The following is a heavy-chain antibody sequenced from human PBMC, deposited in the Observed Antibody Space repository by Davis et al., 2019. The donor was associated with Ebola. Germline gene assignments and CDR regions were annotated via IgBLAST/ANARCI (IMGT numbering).Heavy chain of an antibody. V-gene: IGHV3-53*01. CDR3: AKDDYYDSSGYYPLDY. CDR2: IYSGGST. CDR1: GFTVSSNY. Sequence: GGSLRLSCAASGFTVSSNYMSWVRQAPGKGLEWVSVIYSGGSTYYADSVKGRFTISRDNSKNTLYLQMNSLRAEDTAVYYCAKDDYYDSSGYYPLDYWGQGTLVTVSS. D-gene: IGHD3-22*01. J-gene: IGHJ4*02.